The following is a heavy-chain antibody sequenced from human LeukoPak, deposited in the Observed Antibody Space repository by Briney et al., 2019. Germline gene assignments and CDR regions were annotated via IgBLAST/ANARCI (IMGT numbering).Heavy chain of an antibody. V-gene: IGHV4-30-4*07. CDR3: ARVLAAAGNNWFDP. J-gene: IGHJ5*02. Sequence: PSETLSLTCAVSGGSISSGGYSWSWIRQQPGKAMEFIAYIYYTGNTYFNPSLKSRVTISVDTSKNQFSLKLSSVTAADTAVYYCARVLAAAGNNWFDPWGQGTLVTVSS. D-gene: IGHD6-13*01. CDR1: GGSISSGGYS. CDR2: IYYTGNT.